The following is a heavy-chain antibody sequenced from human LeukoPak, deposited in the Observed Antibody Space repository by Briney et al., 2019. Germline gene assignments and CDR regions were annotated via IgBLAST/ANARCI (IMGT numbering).Heavy chain of an antibody. V-gene: IGHV4-59*12. Sequence: SETLSLTCTVSGGSINSYQWSWIRQPPGKGLEWIGNIYSSGSANYNPSLKSRVIISVDTSKNQFSLKLSSVTAADTAVYYCARDLLLSRGSTVVSPGAFDIWGQGTMVTVSS. CDR2: IYSSGSA. D-gene: IGHD4-23*01. J-gene: IGHJ3*02. CDR3: ARDLLLSRGSTVVSPGAFDI. CDR1: GGSINSYQ.